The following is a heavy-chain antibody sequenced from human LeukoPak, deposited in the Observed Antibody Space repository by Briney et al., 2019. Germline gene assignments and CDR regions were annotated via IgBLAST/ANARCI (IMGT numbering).Heavy chain of an antibody. CDR3: ARERIAVAGTGGPSTIFDY. J-gene: IGHJ4*02. D-gene: IGHD6-19*01. V-gene: IGHV3-48*03. CDR2: ISSSGSTI. Sequence: RGSLRLSCAASGFTFSSYEMNWVRQAPGKGLEWVSYISSSGSTIYYADSVKGRFTISRDNAKNSLYLQMNSLRAEDTAVYYCARERIAVAGTGGPSTIFDYWGQGTLVTVSS. CDR1: GFTFSSYE.